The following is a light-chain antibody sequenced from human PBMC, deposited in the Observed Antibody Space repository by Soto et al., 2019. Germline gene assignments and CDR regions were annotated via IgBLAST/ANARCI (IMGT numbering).Light chain of an antibody. CDR3: AAWDDSLNGPA. CDR2: DTS. CDR1: YSNIGIND. J-gene: IGLJ2*01. Sequence: QAVLSQPPSASGTPGQTVTVSCSGTYSNIGINDVHWYRQLSGTAPQILIYDTSQRATGVPDRFSGSRSGTSASLVISGLQTEDEADYHCAAWDDSLNGPAFGGGTQLTVL. V-gene: IGLV1-44*01.